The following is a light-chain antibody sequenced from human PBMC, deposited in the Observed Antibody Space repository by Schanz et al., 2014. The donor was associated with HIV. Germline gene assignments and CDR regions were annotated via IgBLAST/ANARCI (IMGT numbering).Light chain of an antibody. V-gene: IGKV1-27*01. CDR2: AAS. CDR3: QQRSNWPRYT. J-gene: IGKJ2*01. CDR1: QGISNY. Sequence: DIQMTQSPSSLSASVGDRVTITCRASQGISNYLAWYQQKPGKVPKLLVYAASTLQSGVPSRFSGSGSGTEFTLTISSLEPEDIAVYYCQQRSNWPRYTFGQGTRLEIK.